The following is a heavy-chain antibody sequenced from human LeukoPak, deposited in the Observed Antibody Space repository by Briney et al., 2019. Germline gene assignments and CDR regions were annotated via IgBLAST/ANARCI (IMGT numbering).Heavy chain of an antibody. D-gene: IGHD5-12*01. J-gene: IGHJ3*02. Sequence: GGSLRLSCAASGFTFSSYAMSWVRQAPGKGLEWVSGISWNSGSIGYADSVKGRFTISRDNAKNSLYLQMNSLRAEDTALYYCAKDSMATIFDAFDIWGQGTMVTVSS. CDR2: ISWNSGSI. CDR3: AKDSMATIFDAFDI. V-gene: IGHV3-9*01. CDR1: GFTFSSYA.